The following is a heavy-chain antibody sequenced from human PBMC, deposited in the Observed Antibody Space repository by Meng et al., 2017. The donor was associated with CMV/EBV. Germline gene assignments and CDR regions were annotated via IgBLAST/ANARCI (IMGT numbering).Heavy chain of an antibody. CDR2: IKNDGSER. CDR3: RLGHYSQD. D-gene: IGHD4-17*01. V-gene: IGHV3-7*02. Sequence: YLGESGGGLVQSGGSLRLSCAASGLPISNYWMSWVRQAPGKGLEWVANIKNDGSERYYVDSVKGRFSISRDNADNSLYLQMNNLRAEDTAVYYCRLGHYSQDWGQGTLVTVSS. J-gene: IGHJ4*02. CDR1: GLPISNYW.